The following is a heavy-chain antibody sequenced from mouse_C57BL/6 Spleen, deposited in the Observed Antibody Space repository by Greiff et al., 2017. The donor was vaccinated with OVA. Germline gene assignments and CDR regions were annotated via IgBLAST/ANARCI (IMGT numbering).Heavy chain of an antibody. CDR2: INPSNGGT. J-gene: IGHJ4*01. D-gene: IGHD2-4*01. Sequence: VKLQQPGTELVKPGASVKLSCKASGYTFTSYWMHWVKQRPGQGLEWIGNINPSNGGTNYNEKFKSKATLTVDKSSSTAYMQLSSLTSEDSAVYYCALIYYDYPYAMDYWGQGTSVTVSS. CDR3: ALIYYDYPYAMDY. CDR1: GYTFTSYW. V-gene: IGHV1-53*01.